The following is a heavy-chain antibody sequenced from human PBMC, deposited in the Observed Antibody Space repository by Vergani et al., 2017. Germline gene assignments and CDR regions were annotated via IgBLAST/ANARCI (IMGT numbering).Heavy chain of an antibody. CDR2: IYYSGST. Sequence: QLQLQESGPGLVKPSETLSLTRTVPGGSISSSSYYWGWIRQPPGKGLEWIGCIYYSGSTYYNPSLKSRVTISVDTSKNQFSLKLSSVTAADTAVYYCARQGGYSYGFNFDYWGQGTLVTVSS. D-gene: IGHD5-18*01. CDR3: ARQGGYSYGFNFDY. CDR1: GGSISSSSYY. J-gene: IGHJ4*02. V-gene: IGHV4-39*01.